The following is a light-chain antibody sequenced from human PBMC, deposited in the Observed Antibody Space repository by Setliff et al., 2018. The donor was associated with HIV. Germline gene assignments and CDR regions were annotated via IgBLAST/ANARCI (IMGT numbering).Light chain of an antibody. CDR1: SSDVGGYDF. CDR2: DVS. Sequence: ALTQPASVSGSPGQSITISCIGTSSDVGGYDFVSWYQQRPGKAPKLIIFDVSERPSGVSHRFSGSKSGNTASLTISGLQTEDEADYFCASYRSPATYVFGIGTKVTVL. V-gene: IGLV2-14*03. CDR3: ASYRSPATYV. J-gene: IGLJ1*01.